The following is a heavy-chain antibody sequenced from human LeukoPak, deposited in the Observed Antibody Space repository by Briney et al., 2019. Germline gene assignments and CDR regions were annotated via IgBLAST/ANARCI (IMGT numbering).Heavy chain of an antibody. CDR2: INPNSGGT. D-gene: IGHD2-8*01. J-gene: IGHJ4*02. CDR3: AREYCTKGVCYKAHDY. CDR1: AYTFTVNY. Sequence: ASVRVSCTASAYTFTVNYMRSVREAPGQGLEWMGWINPNSGGTNYAKKFQGRVTMTSDTSISTAYMELSSLRSDDTAVYFCAREYCTKGVCYKAHDYWGQGTLVTVSS. V-gene: IGHV1-2*02.